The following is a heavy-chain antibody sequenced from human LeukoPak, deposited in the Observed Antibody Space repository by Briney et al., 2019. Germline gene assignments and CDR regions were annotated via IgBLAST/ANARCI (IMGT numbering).Heavy chain of an antibody. V-gene: IGHV3-11*04. D-gene: IGHD3-22*01. CDR1: GFSFSDYY. J-gene: IGHJ4*02. CDR3: ARDLQPAIYDSSGYYSKTDY. Sequence: GGSLRLSCAASGFSFSDYYMSWIRQAPGKGLEWVSYMSSSGDTIYYADSVKGRFTISRDNAKNSLYLQMNSLRAEDTAVYYCARDLQPAIYDSSGYYSKTDYWGQGTLVTVSS. CDR2: MSSSGDTI.